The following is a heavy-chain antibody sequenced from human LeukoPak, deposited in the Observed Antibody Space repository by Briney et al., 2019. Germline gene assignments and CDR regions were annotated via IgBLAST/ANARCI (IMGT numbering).Heavy chain of an antibody. D-gene: IGHD1-1*01. CDR2: IYYSGST. J-gene: IGHJ4*02. CDR1: GGSNSRSSNY. V-gene: IGHV4-39*07. CDR3: ATTTIRLGY. Sequence: KPSETLSLTCTVSGGSNSRSSNYWGWIRQSPGKGLEWIGSIYYSGSTYYNPSLKSRVTISIDTSKNQFSLKLSSVTAADTAVYYCATTTIRLGYWGQGTLVTVSS.